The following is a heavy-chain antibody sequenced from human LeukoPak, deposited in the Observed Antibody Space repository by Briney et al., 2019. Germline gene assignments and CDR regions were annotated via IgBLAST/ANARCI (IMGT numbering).Heavy chain of an antibody. J-gene: IGHJ6*03. D-gene: IGHD5-24*01. CDR2: IKQDGSEK. CDR1: GFTFSSYW. Sequence: GGSLRLSCAAPGFTFSSYWMSWVRQAPGKGLEWVANIKQDGSEKYYVDSVKGRFTISRDNAKNSLYLQMNSLRAEDTAVYYCARELYTRDGYNSYMDVWGRGTTVTVSS. CDR3: ARELYTRDGYNSYMDV. V-gene: IGHV3-7*01.